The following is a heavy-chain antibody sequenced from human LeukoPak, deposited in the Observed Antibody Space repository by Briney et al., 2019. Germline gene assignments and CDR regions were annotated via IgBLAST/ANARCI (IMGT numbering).Heavy chain of an antibody. CDR2: ISYDGSNK. V-gene: IGHV3-30*18. J-gene: IGHJ3*02. D-gene: IGHD6-19*01. Sequence: PGRSLRLSCAASGFTFSSYGMHWVRQAPGKGLEWVAVISYDGSNKYYADSVKGRFTISRDNSKNTLYLQMNSLRAEDTAVYYCAKDYRWLVLSAFDIWGQGTMVTVSS. CDR3: AKDYRWLVLSAFDI. CDR1: GFTFSSYG.